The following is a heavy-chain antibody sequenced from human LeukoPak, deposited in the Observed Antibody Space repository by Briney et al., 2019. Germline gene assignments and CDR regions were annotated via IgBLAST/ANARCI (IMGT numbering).Heavy chain of an antibody. CDR2: VSGSGGST. D-gene: IGHD2-2*02. J-gene: IGHJ4*02. CDR3: AKEERYCSSISCYNDY. Sequence: GGSLRLSFVASGFTFTNYAMSWVRQAPGKGLEWVSDVSGSGGSTYYADSVKGRFTISRDNSKNTLYLQMNSLRAEDTAIYYCAKEERYCSSISCYNDYWGQGTLVTVSS. CDR1: GFTFTNYA. V-gene: IGHV3-23*01.